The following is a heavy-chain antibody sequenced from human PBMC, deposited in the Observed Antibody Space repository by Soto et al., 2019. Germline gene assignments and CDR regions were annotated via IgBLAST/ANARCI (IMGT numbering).Heavy chain of an antibody. J-gene: IGHJ6*02. CDR2: ISYDGNNK. V-gene: IGHV3-30*18. Sequence: GGSLRLSCAASGFTFSSFGMHWVRQAPGKGLEWVAVISYDGNNKYYADSVKGRFTISRDNSKNTLYLHMNSLGAEDTAVYYCAKALGYCSGGSCYPPGYYYGMDVWGQGTTVTVSS. CDR1: GFTFSSFG. CDR3: AKALGYCSGGSCYPPGYYYGMDV. D-gene: IGHD2-15*01.